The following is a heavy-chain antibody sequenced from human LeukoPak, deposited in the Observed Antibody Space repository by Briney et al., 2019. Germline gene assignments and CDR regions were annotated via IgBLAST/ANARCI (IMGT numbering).Heavy chain of an antibody. D-gene: IGHD1-20*01. CDR1: GGSISSYY. Sequence: SETLSLTYTVSGGSISSYYWSWIRQPPGKGLEWIGYIYYSGSTNYNPSLKSRVTISVDTSKNQFSLKLSSVTAADTAVYYCARYPGYNWNDGYFDYWGQGTLVTVSS. CDR2: IYYSGST. V-gene: IGHV4-59*01. CDR3: ARYPGYNWNDGYFDY. J-gene: IGHJ4*02.